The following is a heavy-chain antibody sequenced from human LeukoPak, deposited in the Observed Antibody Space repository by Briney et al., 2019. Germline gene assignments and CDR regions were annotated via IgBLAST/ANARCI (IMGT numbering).Heavy chain of an antibody. Sequence: GGSLRLSCPASRFTFSSYGMHWVRQAPGKGLEWVAFIRYDGSNKYYADSVKGRFTISRDNSKNTLYLQMNSLRAEDTAVYYCANSEIQQIDYWGQGTLVTVSS. J-gene: IGHJ4*02. D-gene: IGHD1-14*01. CDR3: ANSEIQQIDY. CDR1: RFTFSSYG. CDR2: IRYDGSNK. V-gene: IGHV3-30*02.